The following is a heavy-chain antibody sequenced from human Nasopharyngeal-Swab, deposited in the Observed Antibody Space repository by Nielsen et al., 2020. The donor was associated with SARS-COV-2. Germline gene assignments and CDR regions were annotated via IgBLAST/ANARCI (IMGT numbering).Heavy chain of an antibody. CDR1: GFTFSNHY. Sequence: GESLKISCTASGFTFSNHYVDWVRQAPGKGLEWVGRIKDRAISYTAEYAASVKGRFTISRDDSKSSLYLQMNSLKSEDTAVYYCVRDFNWGFFDYWGQGALVTVSS. CDR3: VRDFNWGFFDY. V-gene: IGHV3-72*01. CDR2: IKDRAISYTA. D-gene: IGHD7-27*01. J-gene: IGHJ4*02.